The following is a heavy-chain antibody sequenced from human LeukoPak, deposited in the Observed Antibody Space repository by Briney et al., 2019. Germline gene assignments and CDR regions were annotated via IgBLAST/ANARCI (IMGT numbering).Heavy chain of an antibody. V-gene: IGHV1-58*02. CDR1: GFTFTSSA. D-gene: IGHD5-12*01. Sequence: SVKVSCKASGFTFTSSAMQWARQARGQRLEWIGWIVVGSGNTNYAQKFQERVTITRDMSTSTAYMELSSLRSEDTAVYYCAADVSGGYDSPSGDYWGQGTLVTVSS. J-gene: IGHJ4*02. CDR3: AADVSGGYDSPSGDY. CDR2: IVVGSGNT.